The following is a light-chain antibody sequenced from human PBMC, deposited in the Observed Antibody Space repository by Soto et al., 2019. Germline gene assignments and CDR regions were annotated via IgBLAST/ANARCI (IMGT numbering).Light chain of an antibody. CDR1: SSDIGSYNR. J-gene: IGLJ2*01. Sequence: QSVLTQPPSVSGSPGQSVTISCTGTSSDIGSYNRVSWYQQPPGTAPKLMIYDITHRPSGVPDRFSGSKSGNTASLTISGLQADDEADYYCSLYTSSTTSVVFGGGTKLTVL. CDR3: SLYTSSTTSVV. CDR2: DIT. V-gene: IGLV2-18*01.